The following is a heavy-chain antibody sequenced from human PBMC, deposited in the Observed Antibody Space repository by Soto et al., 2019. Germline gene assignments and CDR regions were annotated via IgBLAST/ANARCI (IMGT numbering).Heavy chain of an antibody. D-gene: IGHD6-13*01. CDR3: AKVYSSSWYVPYYYYYMDV. J-gene: IGHJ6*03. V-gene: IGHV3-23*01. CDR1: GFTFSSYA. CDR2: ICRSGSIT. Sequence: GGSQRLSSKASGFTFSSYARHWVRQAPGKGLEWVSAICRSGSITYYADSVKGRFTISRDNSKNTLYLQMKSLRAEDTAIYYCAKVYSSSWYVPYYYYYMDVWGKGTTVTVSS.